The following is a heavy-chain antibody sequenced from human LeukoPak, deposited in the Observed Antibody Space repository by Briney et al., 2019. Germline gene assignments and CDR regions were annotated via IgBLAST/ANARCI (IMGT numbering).Heavy chain of an antibody. D-gene: IGHD4-11*01. CDR2: INHSGST. CDR3: ARAGYSNSVDY. CDR1: GASFSGYS. V-gene: IGHV4-34*01. J-gene: IGHJ4*02. Sequence: PSETLSLTCVVYGASFSGYSWSWIRQPPGRGLEWIGKINHSGSTNYNPSLKSRVIISLDTFKNQFSLKVRSVTAADTAVYYCARAGYSNSVDYWGQGTLVTVSS.